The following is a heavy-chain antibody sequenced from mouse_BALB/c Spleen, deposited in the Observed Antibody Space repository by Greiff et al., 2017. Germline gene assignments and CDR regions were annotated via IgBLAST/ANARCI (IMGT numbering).Heavy chain of an antibody. CDR1: GYTFTSYY. J-gene: IGHJ3*01. Sequence: QVQLQQSGAELVKPGASVKLSCKASGYTFTSYYMYWVKQRPGQGLEWIGEINPSNGGTNFNEKFKSKATLTVDKSSSTAYMQLRSLTSEDSAVYYCTRLGLPAYWGQGTLVTVSA. D-gene: IGHD2-2*01. CDR3: TRLGLPAY. CDR2: INPSNGGT. V-gene: IGHV1S81*02.